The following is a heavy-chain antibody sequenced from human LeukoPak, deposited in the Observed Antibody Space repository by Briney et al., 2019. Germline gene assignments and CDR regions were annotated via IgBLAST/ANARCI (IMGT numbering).Heavy chain of an antibody. J-gene: IGHJ4*02. CDR1: GFTSSSYG. D-gene: IGHD3-10*01. CDR2: IWYDGSNK. V-gene: IGHV3-33*01. CDR3: ARDAYYGSGSYYYY. Sequence: GRSLRLSCAASGFTSSSYGMHWVRQAPGKGLEWVAVIWYDGSNKYYADSVKGRFTISRDNSKNTLYLQMNSLRAEDTAVYYCARDAYYGSGSYYYYWGQGTLVTVSS.